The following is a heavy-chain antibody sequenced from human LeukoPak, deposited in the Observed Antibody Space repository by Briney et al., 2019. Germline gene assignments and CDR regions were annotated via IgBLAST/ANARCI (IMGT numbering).Heavy chain of an antibody. D-gene: IGHD3-22*01. CDR2: IYYSGST. CDR1: GGSISSGDYY. CDR3: ARVDYYDSSGYPKLTFDY. J-gene: IGHJ4*02. Sequence: SETLSLTCTVSGGSISSGDYYWSWIRQPPGKGLEWTGYIYYSGSTYYNPSLKSRVTISVDTSKNQFSLKLSSVTAADTAVYYCARVDYYDSSGYPKLTFDYWGQGTLVTVSS. V-gene: IGHV4-30-4*01.